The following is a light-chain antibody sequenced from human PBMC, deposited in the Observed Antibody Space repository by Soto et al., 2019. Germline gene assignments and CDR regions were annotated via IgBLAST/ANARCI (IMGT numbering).Light chain of an antibody. Sequence: EIVLTQSPGTLSLSPGERATLSCRASQSVSSNYLAWYQQKPGQAPRLLIYVASSRATGIPDRFSGSGSGTDFTLTISRLEPDDFAVDYCQQYGGSPRVTFGGGTKVEIK. CDR2: VAS. CDR1: QSVSSNY. J-gene: IGKJ4*01. CDR3: QQYGGSPRVT. V-gene: IGKV3-20*01.